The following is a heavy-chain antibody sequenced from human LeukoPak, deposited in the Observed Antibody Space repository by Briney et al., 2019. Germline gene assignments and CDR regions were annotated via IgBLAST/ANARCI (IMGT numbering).Heavy chain of an antibody. CDR2: IIPIFGTA. Sequence: SVRVSCKASGGTFSSYAISWVRQAPGQGLEWMGGIIPIFGTANYAQKFQGRVTITADESTSTAYMELSSLRSEDTAVYYCARVRDYYYDSSGYYYFDYWGQGTLVTVSS. J-gene: IGHJ4*02. CDR3: ARVRDYYYDSSGYYYFDY. CDR1: GGTFSSYA. V-gene: IGHV1-69*13. D-gene: IGHD3-22*01.